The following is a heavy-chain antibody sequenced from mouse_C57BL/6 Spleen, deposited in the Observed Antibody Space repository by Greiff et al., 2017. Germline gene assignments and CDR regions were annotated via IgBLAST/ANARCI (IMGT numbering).Heavy chain of an antibody. Sequence: QVQLKQSGAELVKPGASVTMSCKASGYPFTSYWITWVKQRPGQGLEGLVDLYPGSGSTNYNEKFKSKVTLTVYTSSITDYMQLSSLTSEDSAVYYCAREDEDKEAWFAYWGQGTLVTASA. CDR2: LYPGSGST. CDR1: GYPFTSYW. D-gene: IGHD3-3*01. J-gene: IGHJ3*01. V-gene: IGHV1-55*01. CDR3: AREDEDKEAWFAY.